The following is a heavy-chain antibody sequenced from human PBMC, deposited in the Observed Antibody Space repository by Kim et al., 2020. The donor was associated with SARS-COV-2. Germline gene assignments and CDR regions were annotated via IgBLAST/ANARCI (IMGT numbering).Heavy chain of an antibody. V-gene: IGHV5-51*01. CDR2: IYPADSDT. Sequence: GESLKISCKGSGYSFTSYWIGWVRQMPGKGLEWMGIIYPADSDTRYIPSFQGQVTISADKSISTAYLQWSSLKASDTAMYYCVRQGDSSGYYSADHWGQGTLVTVSS. CDR3: VRQGDSSGYYSADH. CDR1: GYSFTSYW. D-gene: IGHD3-22*01. J-gene: IGHJ4*02.